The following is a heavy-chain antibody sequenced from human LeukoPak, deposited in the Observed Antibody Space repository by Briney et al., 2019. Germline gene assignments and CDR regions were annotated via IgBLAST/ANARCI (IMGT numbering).Heavy chain of an antibody. Sequence: SETLSLTCTVSGGSISSYYWSWIRQPPGKGLEWIGYIYYNGSTNYNPSLKSRVTISVDTSKNQFSLKLSSVTAADTAVYYCARDSSSWYEYYGMDVWGQGTTVTVSS. CDR3: ARDSSSWYEYYGMDV. V-gene: IGHV4-59*01. CDR1: GGSISSYY. CDR2: IYYNGST. D-gene: IGHD6-13*01. J-gene: IGHJ6*02.